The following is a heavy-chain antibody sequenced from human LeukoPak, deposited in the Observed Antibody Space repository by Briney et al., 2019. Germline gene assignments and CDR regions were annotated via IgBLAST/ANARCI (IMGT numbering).Heavy chain of an antibody. Sequence: ASVKVSCKVSGYTLTELSMHWVRQAPGQGLEWMGIINPSGGSTSYAQKFQGRVTMTRDTSTSTVYMELSSLRSEDTAVYYCARSLLDEGFDYWGQGTLVTVSS. CDR1: GYTLTELS. CDR3: ARSLLDEGFDY. J-gene: IGHJ4*02. D-gene: IGHD1-1*01. V-gene: IGHV1-46*01. CDR2: INPSGGST.